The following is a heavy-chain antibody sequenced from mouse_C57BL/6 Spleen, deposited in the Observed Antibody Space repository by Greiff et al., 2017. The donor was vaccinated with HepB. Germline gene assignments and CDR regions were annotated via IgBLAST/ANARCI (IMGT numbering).Heavy chain of an antibody. CDR2: IYPRDGST. D-gene: IGHD1-1*01. CDR3: ARGGYYGSRAYAMDY. CDR1: GYTFTSYD. Sequence: VQLQQSGPELVKPGASVKLSCKASGYTFTSYDINWVKQRPGQGLEWIGWIYPRDGSTKYNEKFKGQATLTVDTSSSTSYMELHSLTSEDSAVYFCARGGYYGSRAYAMDYWGQGTSVTVSS. J-gene: IGHJ4*01. V-gene: IGHV1-85*01.